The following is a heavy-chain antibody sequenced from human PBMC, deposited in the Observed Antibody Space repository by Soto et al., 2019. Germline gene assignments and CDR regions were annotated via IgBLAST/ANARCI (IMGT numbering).Heavy chain of an antibody. CDR2: IIPIFGTA. J-gene: IGHJ6*02. V-gene: IGHV1-69*13. Sequence: SVKVSCKASGGTFSSYAISWVRQAPGQGLEWMGGIIPIFGTANYAQKFQGRVTITADESTSTAYMELSSLRSEDTAVYYCARDAEEEAAGTYYYGMDVWGQGTTVTVS. CDR1: GGTFSSYA. D-gene: IGHD6-13*01. CDR3: ARDAEEEAAGTYYYGMDV.